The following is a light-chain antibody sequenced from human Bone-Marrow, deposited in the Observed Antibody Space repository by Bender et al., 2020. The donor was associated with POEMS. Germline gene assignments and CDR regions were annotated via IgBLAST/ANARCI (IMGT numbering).Light chain of an antibody. Sequence: FVLSQPPSVSVAPGQTAAITCEGGNIGSQGVHWYQLKSGQAPVLVVFDDRDRPSGIPERFSASKSADTATLTIARVEAGDEADYYCQAWDTSSVVFGGGTKLTVL. J-gene: IGLJ2*01. V-gene: IGLV3-21*02. CDR2: DDR. CDR1: NIGSQG. CDR3: QAWDTSSVV.